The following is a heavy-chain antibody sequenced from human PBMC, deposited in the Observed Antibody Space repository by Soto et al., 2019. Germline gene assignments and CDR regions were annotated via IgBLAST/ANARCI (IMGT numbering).Heavy chain of an antibody. CDR2: IYHSGST. V-gene: IGHV4-4*02. J-gene: IGHJ6*02. CDR1: GGSISSSNW. D-gene: IGHD3-10*02. Sequence: QVQLQESGPGLVKPSGTLSLTCAVSGGSISSSNWWSWVRQPPGKGLEWIGEIYHSGSTNYNPSLKSRFTISVDKSNNQFSLKLSSVTAADTAVYYCASVRGGYYYAMDVWGQGTTVTVSS. CDR3: ASVRGGYYYAMDV.